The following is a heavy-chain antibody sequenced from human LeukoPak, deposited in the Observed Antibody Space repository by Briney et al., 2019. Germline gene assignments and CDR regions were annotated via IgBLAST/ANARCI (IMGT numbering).Heavy chain of an antibody. CDR1: GFTFSTYA. V-gene: IGHV3-23*01. CDR3: AKYTSGTSYRGLDQ. CDR2: IIGSAVNT. D-gene: IGHD3-10*01. Sequence: HSGGSLRLSCAASGFTFSTYAMTWVRQAPGKGLEWVSTIIGSAVNTYYADSVKGRFTISRDDSKNTVYLQMNSLRAEDTAVYSCAKYTSGTSYRGLDQWGQGTLVTVSS. J-gene: IGHJ4*02.